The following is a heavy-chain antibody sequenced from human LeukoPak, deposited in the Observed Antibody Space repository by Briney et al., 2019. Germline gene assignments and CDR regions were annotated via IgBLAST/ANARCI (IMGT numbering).Heavy chain of an antibody. V-gene: IGHV3-11*01. Sequence: GGSPRLSCAASGFTFSDYYMSWIRQAPGKGLEWVSYISSSGSTIYYADSVKGRFTISRDNAKNSLYLQMNSLRAEDTAVYYCASLGTMIVVDPFDYWGQGTLVTVSS. J-gene: IGHJ4*02. D-gene: IGHD3-22*01. CDR3: ASLGTMIVVDPFDY. CDR1: GFTFSDYY. CDR2: ISSSGSTI.